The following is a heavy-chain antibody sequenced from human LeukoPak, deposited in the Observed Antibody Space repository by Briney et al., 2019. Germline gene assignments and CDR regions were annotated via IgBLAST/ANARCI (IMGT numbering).Heavy chain of an antibody. CDR2: IYSGGST. J-gene: IGHJ4*02. CDR1: GFTVSSNY. CDR3: ARDYGELTDY. Sequence: GGSLRLSCAASGFTVSSNYMSWVRQAPGKGLEWVSVIYSGGSTYYADSVKGQFTISRDNSKNTLYLQKNSLRAEDTAVYYCARDYGELTDYWGQGTLVTVSS. D-gene: IGHD1-26*01. V-gene: IGHV3-66*02.